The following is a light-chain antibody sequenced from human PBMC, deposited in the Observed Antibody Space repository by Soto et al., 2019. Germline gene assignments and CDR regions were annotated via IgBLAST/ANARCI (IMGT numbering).Light chain of an antibody. J-gene: IGKJ1*01. CDR2: AAS. CDR3: QQSYSSPPT. CDR1: QSISNH. V-gene: IGKV1-39*01. Sequence: IQMTQAPSSLFASVDDRVLMTFQVSQSISNHLNWYQQKPGKAPKLLIVAASSLQSGVPSRFSGSRSGPDFTLTISSLQPEDFATYYCQQSYSSPPTFGQGSKVDIK.